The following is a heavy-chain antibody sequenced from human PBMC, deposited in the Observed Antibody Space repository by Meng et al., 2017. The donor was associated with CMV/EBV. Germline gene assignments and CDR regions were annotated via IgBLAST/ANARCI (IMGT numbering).Heavy chain of an antibody. V-gene: IGHV4-39*01. CDR1: GGPISSSSYY. D-gene: IGHD2-15*01. Sequence: ESLKISCTVSGGPISSSSYYWGWIRQPPGKGLEWIGSIYYSGSTYYNPSLKSRVTISVDTSKNQFSLKLSSVTAADTAVYYCARQDKLSEIDYWGQGTLVTVSS. CDR2: IYYSGST. CDR3: ARQDKLSEIDY. J-gene: IGHJ4*02.